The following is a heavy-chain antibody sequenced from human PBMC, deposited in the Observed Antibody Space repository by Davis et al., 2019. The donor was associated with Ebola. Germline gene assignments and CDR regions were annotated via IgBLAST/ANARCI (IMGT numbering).Heavy chain of an antibody. CDR1: GGTFSSYS. CDR2: FIPVSGSA. V-gene: IGHV1-69*13. D-gene: IGHD2-2*01. J-gene: IGHJ6*02. CDR3: ARVRGYCSSTSCPAYGMDV. Sequence: SVKVSCKAPGGTFSSYSIIWVRQAPGQGLEWMGGFIPVSGSANYAQKFQGRVTITAADSASTAYMELSSLTSENTAVNYCARVRGYCSSTSCPAYGMDVWGQGTTVTVSS.